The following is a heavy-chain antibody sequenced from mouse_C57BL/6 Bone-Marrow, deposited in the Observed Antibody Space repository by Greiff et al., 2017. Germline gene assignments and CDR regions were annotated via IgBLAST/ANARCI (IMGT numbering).Heavy chain of an antibody. Sequence: EVQGVESGGGLVKPGGSLKLSCAASGFTFSDYGMHWVRQAPEKGLEWVAYISSGSSTIYYAGTVKGRFTISRDNAKNTLFLQMTSLRSEDTAMYYCARGDYNYGGAWFAYWGQGTLVTVSA. CDR3: ARGDYNYGGAWFAY. V-gene: IGHV5-17*01. D-gene: IGHD2-12*01. CDR2: ISSGSSTI. CDR1: GFTFSDYG. J-gene: IGHJ3*01.